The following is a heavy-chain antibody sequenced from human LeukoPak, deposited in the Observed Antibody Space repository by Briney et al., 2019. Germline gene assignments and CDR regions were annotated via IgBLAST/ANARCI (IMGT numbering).Heavy chain of an antibody. J-gene: IGHJ4*02. V-gene: IGHV1-2*02. CDR3: ARGYVLRYFDWLFPFDY. CDR1: GYTFTGYY. CDR2: INPNSGGT. D-gene: IGHD3-9*01. Sequence: ASVKVSCKASGYTFTGYYMHWVRQAPGQGLEWMGWINPNSGGTNYAQKFQGRVTMTRDTSISTAYMELSRLRSDDTAVYYCARGYVLRYFDWLFPFDYWGQGTLVTVSS.